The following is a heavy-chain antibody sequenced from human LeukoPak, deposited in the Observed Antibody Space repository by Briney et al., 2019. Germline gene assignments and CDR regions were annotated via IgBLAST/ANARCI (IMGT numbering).Heavy chain of an antibody. D-gene: IGHD2-21*01. J-gene: IGHJ4*02. CDR2: IFSKTEGETT. Sequence: GGSLRLSCAGSGFTFSNAWMTWVRQAPGRGLEWVGRIFSKTEGETTDYVAPVKGRFTISRDDSKNTVYLLMNSLKTEDTAVYYCTTTLSVIARGYWGQGTLVTVSS. V-gene: IGHV3-15*01. CDR1: GFTFSNAW. CDR3: TTTLSVIARGY.